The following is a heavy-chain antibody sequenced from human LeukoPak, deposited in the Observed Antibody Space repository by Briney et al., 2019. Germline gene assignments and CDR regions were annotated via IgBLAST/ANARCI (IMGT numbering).Heavy chain of an antibody. D-gene: IGHD3-10*01. CDR1: GFTVGSNY. J-gene: IGHJ4*02. CDR3: ARDRLPRGYDY. Sequence: GGSLRLSCAASGFTVGSNYMSGVGQAPGRGLEWVSVIYSGGSTYYADSVKGRFTISRDNSKNTLYLQMNSLRAEDTAVYYCARDRLPRGYDYWGQGTLVTVSS. V-gene: IGHV3-66*02. CDR2: IYSGGST.